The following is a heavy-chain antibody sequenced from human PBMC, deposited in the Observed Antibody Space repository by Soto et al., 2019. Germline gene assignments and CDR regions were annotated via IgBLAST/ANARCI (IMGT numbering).Heavy chain of an antibody. CDR3: ARSYVSRGRPRHYFDY. CDR2: VYDSGST. J-gene: IGHJ4*02. CDR1: GGSISSYY. V-gene: IGHV4-59*01. D-gene: IGHD3-22*01. Sequence: SETLSLTCTVSGGSISSYYWGWIRQPPGKGLEYIGYVYDSGSTKYNPSLKSRVTISLDTSKNQFSLKLSSVTAADTAVYYCARSYVSRGRPRHYFDYWGQGALVTVSS.